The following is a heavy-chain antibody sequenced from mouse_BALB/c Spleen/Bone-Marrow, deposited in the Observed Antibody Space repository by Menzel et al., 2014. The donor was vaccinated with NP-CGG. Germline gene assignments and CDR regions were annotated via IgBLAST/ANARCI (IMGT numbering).Heavy chain of an antibody. J-gene: IGHJ4*01. V-gene: IGHV1-4*01. CDR2: INPSSNYT. D-gene: IGHD2-3*01. Sequence: QVQLQQSGAELARPGASLKMSCRPSGYTFTSYTVHWIKQRPGQGLEWIGYINPSSNYTNYNQKFKDKATLTADKSSNTAYMQLSSLTSEDSAVYYCARSMIIYFAMDYWGQGTSVTVSS. CDR1: GYTFTSYT. CDR3: ARSMIIYFAMDY.